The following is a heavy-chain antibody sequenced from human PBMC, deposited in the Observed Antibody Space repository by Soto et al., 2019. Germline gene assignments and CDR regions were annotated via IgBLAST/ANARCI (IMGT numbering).Heavy chain of an antibody. Sequence: QVQLVESGGGVVQPGRSLRLSCAASGFTFSSYGMHWVRQAPGKGLEWVAVISYDGSNKYYADSVKGRFTISRDNSKNTLYLQMNSLRAEDTAVYYCAKFRWFKGAAAGLDFDYWGQGTLVTVSS. CDR2: ISYDGSNK. V-gene: IGHV3-30*18. D-gene: IGHD6-13*01. CDR3: AKFRWFKGAAAGLDFDY. CDR1: GFTFSSYG. J-gene: IGHJ4*02.